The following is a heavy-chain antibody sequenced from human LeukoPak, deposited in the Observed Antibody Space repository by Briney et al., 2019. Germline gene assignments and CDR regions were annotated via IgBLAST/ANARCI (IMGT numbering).Heavy chain of an antibody. D-gene: IGHD3-16*01. CDR3: ARDRWYYDN. V-gene: IGHV1-2*02. J-gene: IGHJ4*02. CDR2: INPNSGGT. CDR1: GYTFTGYH. Sequence: ASVKVSCTASGYTFTGYHMHWVRQARRQGLEWMGWINPNSGGTNYAQKFQGRVTMTRDTPNSTAYMELSRLRSDDTAVYYCARDRWYYDNWGQGTLVTVSS.